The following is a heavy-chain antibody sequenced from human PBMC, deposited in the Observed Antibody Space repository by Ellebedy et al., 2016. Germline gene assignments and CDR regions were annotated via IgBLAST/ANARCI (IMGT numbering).Heavy chain of an antibody. CDR1: GYTLTELS. V-gene: IGHV1-24*01. J-gene: IGHJ4*02. CDR2: FDPEDGET. D-gene: IGHD4-17*01. CDR3: ATDPTGDYGFDY. Sequence: ASVKVSCKVSGYTLTELSMHWVRQAPAKGLEWMGGFDPEDGETIYAQKFQGRVTMTEDTSTDTAYMELSSLRSEDTAVYYCATDPTGDYGFDYWGQGTLVTVSS.